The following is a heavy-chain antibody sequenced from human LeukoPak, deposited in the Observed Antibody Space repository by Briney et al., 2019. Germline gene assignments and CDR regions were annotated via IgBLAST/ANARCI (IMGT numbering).Heavy chain of an antibody. V-gene: IGHV1-69*04. D-gene: IGHD3-22*01. CDR2: IIPILDIA. Sequence: GSSVKVSCKASGGTFSSYAINWVRQAPGQGLEWMGRIIPILDIANHAQNFQGRVTITADKSTNTAYMELSSLRSEDTAVYYCASSPYYYDSSYHWFDPWGQGTLVTVSS. CDR1: GGTFSSYA. J-gene: IGHJ5*02. CDR3: ASSPYYYDSSYHWFDP.